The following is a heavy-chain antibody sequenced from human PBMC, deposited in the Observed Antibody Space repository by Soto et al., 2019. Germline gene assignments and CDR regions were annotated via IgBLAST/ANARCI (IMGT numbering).Heavy chain of an antibody. Sequence: EVQLLESGGDLVQPGGSLRLPCAASGFTFNNYVMSWVRQAPGKGLEWVSAITGGGGDTYYADSVKGRFTISRDNSKNTLHLQMNSLRAEDTAIYYCAKGSGSTRPYYFDYWGKGSLVSVSS. V-gene: IGHV3-23*01. D-gene: IGHD2-2*01. CDR1: GFTFNNYV. J-gene: IGHJ4*02. CDR2: ITGGGGDT. CDR3: AKGSGSTRPYYFDY.